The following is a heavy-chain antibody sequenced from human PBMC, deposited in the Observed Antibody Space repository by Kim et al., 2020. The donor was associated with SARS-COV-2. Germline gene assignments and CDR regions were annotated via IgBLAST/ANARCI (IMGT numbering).Heavy chain of an antibody. CDR2: IKQDGSEI. D-gene: IGHD5-18*01. Sequence: GGSLRLSCAASGFIISSYWMSWVRQAPGKGLEWVAKIKQDGSEINYVDSVKGRFTISRDSAKNSLYLQMSSLRVEDTAVYYCARERGSYGALFDYWGQGTLVTVSS. J-gene: IGHJ4*02. V-gene: IGHV3-7*01. CDR3: ARERGSYGALFDY. CDR1: GFIISSYW.